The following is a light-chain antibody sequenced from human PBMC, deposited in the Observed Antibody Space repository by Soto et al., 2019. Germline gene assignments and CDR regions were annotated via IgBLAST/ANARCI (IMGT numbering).Light chain of an antibody. J-gene: IGKJ2*01. Sequence: EIVMTQSPATLSVSPGERATLSCRASQSVSSNLAWYQQQPGQAPRLLIYGASTRATGIPARFSGSGSGTEFTVTTITLKTAVFGCDDCQQYKNWPYTFGQGTKLEIK. CDR1: QSVSSN. V-gene: IGKV3-15*01. CDR2: GAS. CDR3: QQYKNWPYT.